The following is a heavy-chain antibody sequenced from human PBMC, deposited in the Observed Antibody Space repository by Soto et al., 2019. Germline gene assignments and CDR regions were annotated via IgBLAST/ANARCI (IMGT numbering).Heavy chain of an antibody. CDR1: GGTFSSYT. D-gene: IGHD6-25*01. CDR3: AKFFAETGGSSGWPWSFHY. Sequence: ASVKVSCKASGGTFSSYTISWVRQAPGQGLEWMGRIIPILGIAYYAGSAKGRFTISRDNSKNTLFLQMNSLRAEDTAVYYCAKFFAETGGSSGWPWSFHYWGQGTLVTVSS. J-gene: IGHJ4*02. CDR2: IIPILGIA. V-gene: IGHV1-69*02.